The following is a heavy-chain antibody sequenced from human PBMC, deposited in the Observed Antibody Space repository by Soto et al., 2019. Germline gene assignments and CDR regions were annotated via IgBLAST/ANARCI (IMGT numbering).Heavy chain of an antibody. Sequence: PGGSLRLSCAASEFTFSSYAMGWVRQAPGKGLEWVSAISGSGGSTYYADSVKGRFTISRDNSKNTLYLQMNSLRAEDTAVYYCAKGLFGVYGDYSEHYYFDYWGQGTLVTVSS. D-gene: IGHD4-17*01. CDR1: EFTFSSYA. V-gene: IGHV3-23*01. J-gene: IGHJ4*02. CDR2: ISGSGGST. CDR3: AKGLFGVYGDYSEHYYFDY.